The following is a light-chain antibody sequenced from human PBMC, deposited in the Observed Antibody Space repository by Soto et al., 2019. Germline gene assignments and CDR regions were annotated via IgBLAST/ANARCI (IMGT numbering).Light chain of an antibody. CDR1: QSVGST. Sequence: EIVMTQSPATLSVSPGERATLSCRASQSVGSTLACYQQKPGQAPRLLIYGASTRATGIAARFSGSGSGAAFTLTISSLQSEDFAVYYCQQYNNWPTTFGGGTKV. V-gene: IGKV3-15*01. J-gene: IGKJ4*01. CDR3: QQYNNWPTT. CDR2: GAS.